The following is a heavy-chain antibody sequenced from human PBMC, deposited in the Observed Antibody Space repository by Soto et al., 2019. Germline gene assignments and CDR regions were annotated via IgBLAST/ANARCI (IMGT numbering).Heavy chain of an antibody. D-gene: IGHD2-2*01. V-gene: IGHV3-48*03. CDR1: GFTFSSYE. Sequence: PGGSLRLSCAASGFTFSSYEMNWVRQAPGKGLEWVSYISSSGSTIYYADSVKGRFTISRDNAKNSLYLQMNSLRAEDTAVYYCARDWYCSSTSCNPDIRYYYGMDVWGQGITVTVSS. J-gene: IGHJ6*02. CDR2: ISSSGSTI. CDR3: ARDWYCSSTSCNPDIRYYYGMDV.